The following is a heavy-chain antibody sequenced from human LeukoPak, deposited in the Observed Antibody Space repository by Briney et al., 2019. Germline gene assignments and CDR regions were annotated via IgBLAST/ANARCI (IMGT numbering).Heavy chain of an antibody. CDR3: AAGHNFDH. V-gene: IGHV6-1*01. D-gene: IGHD6-19*01. CDR1: GDSVSSNSAT. Sequence: SQTLSLACAISGDSVSSNSATWNWIRQSPWRGLEWLGRTYYRSKWYNEYAVSVRSRITINSDTSKNQFSLQLNSVTPEDTAVYFCAAGHNFDHWGQGTLVTVPS. J-gene: IGHJ4*02. CDR2: TYYRSKWYN.